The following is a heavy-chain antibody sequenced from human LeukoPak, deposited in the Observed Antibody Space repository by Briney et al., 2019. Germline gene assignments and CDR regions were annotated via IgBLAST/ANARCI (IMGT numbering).Heavy chain of an antibody. Sequence: GGSLRLSCAASGFTFSSYAMSWVRQAPGKGLEWVSGISGSGGSTYYAESVKGRCTISRDNSKKTLFLQMNSLRAEDTAVYHCAKGSNNYPDNFDYWGQGTLVTVSS. V-gene: IGHV3-23*01. J-gene: IGHJ4*02. CDR3: AKGSNNYPDNFDY. CDR2: ISGSGGST. CDR1: GFTFSSYA. D-gene: IGHD1-1*01.